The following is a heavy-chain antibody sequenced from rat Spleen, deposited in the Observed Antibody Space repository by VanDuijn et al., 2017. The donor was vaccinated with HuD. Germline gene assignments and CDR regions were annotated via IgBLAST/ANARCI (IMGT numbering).Heavy chain of an antibody. Sequence: QVQLKESGPGLVQPSQTLSLTCTVSGFSLTSYHVSWVRQPPGKGLEWMGRMRYDGDTTYNSALKSRLSISRDTSKNQVFLKMNSLQTEDTAIYFCIRESLPGYNSHWFVYWGQGTLVTVSS. V-gene: IGHV2-63*01. CDR1: GFSLTSYH. CDR3: IRESLPGYNSHWFVY. D-gene: IGHD1-4*01. CDR2: MRYDGDT. J-gene: IGHJ3*01.